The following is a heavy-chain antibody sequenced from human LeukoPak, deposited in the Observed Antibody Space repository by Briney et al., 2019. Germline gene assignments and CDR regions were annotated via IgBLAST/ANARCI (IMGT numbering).Heavy chain of an antibody. CDR3: AREDSSSWFEVRDYYGMYV. CDR1: GFTLSSYS. CDR2: ISSSSSYI. Sequence: GGSLRLSCAASGFTLSSYSMNWVRQAPGKGLEWVSSISSSSSYIYYADSVKGRFTISRDNAKNSLYLQMNSLRAEDTAVYYCAREDSSSWFEVRDYYGMYVWGQGTTVTVSS. V-gene: IGHV3-21*01. D-gene: IGHD6-13*01. J-gene: IGHJ6*02.